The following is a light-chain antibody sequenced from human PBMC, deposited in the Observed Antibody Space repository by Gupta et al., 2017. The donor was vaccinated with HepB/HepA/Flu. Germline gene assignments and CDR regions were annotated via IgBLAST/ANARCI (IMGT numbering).Light chain of an antibody. Sequence: SVLTQPPPVSAAPGQKVTIPCSGSSSNVENNYVSCYQQLPGTAPKLLIYESNKRPSGIPDRFSASKSGTSATLGITGLQTGDEADYYCGTWDNSLNAYVFGTGTKVTVL. CDR3: GTWDNSLNAYV. V-gene: IGLV1-51*02. J-gene: IGLJ1*01. CDR1: SSNVENNY. CDR2: ESN.